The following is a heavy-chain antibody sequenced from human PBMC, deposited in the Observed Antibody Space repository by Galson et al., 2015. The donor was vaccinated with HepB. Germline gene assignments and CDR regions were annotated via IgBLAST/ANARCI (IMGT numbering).Heavy chain of an antibody. V-gene: IGHV3-21*01. CDR2: FTTSGDYI. Sequence: SLRLSCAASGFTFRSFSMSWVRQAPGKGLEWVSSFTTSGDYIYYADSVKGRFTISRDYARNSLYLQMNSLRAEDTAVYYCARGHYYDSSGLTFDYWGQGTLVTVSS. CDR3: ARGHYYDSSGLTFDY. J-gene: IGHJ4*02. D-gene: IGHD3-22*01. CDR1: GFTFRSFS.